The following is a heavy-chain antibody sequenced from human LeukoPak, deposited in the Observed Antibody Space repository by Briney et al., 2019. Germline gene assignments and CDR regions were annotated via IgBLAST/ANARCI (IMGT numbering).Heavy chain of an antibody. CDR2: IDPDGTWA. D-gene: IGHD4-17*01. J-gene: IGHJ5*01. CDR1: GFSFSLYW. Sequence: GGSLRLSCATSGFSFSLYWLSWVRQGPGEGLDWLASIDPDGTWAAYADSVKGRFTISKDTAQNSVHLQMNRLRAEDTAVYYCARLFGGVTTFDFWGQGTLVTVSS. CDR3: ARLFGGVTTFDF. V-gene: IGHV3-7*01.